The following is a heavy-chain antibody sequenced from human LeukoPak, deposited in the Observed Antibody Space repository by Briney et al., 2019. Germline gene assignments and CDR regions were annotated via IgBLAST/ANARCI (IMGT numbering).Heavy chain of an antibody. CDR3: AKVFYGSGSYGTNYYGMDV. CDR1: GFTFDDYA. V-gene: IGHV3-43D*04. CDR2: ISWDGYST. J-gene: IGHJ6*04. Sequence: GGSLRLSCAASGFTFDDYAVHWVRHTPGEGLGRVSLISWDGYSTYYADSVKGRFTSSRDNSKNSLYLKMNSLRAEDTALYYCAKVFYGSGSYGTNYYGMDVWGKGTTVTVSS. D-gene: IGHD3-10*01.